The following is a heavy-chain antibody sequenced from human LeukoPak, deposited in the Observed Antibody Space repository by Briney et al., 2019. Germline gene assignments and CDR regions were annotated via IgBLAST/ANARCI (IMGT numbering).Heavy chain of an antibody. V-gene: IGHV4-39*07. J-gene: IGHJ5*02. CDR3: ARDHYYDGRGRFDP. Sequence: PSETLSLTCSVSGGSVTSGTYHWGWIRQPPGKGLEWIGSVHFDRGTHYKPSLQSRVTISVDTSKNQFSLRLSSVTAADTALYYCARDHYYDGRGRFDPWGQGTLVTVS. CDR1: GGSVTSGTYH. CDR2: VHFDRGT. D-gene: IGHD3-16*01.